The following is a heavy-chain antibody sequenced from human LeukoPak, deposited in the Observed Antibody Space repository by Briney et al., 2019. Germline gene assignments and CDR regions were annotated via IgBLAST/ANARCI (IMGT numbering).Heavy chain of an antibody. V-gene: IGHV3-23*01. CDR3: ARATLLYSGYGDYCFDY. D-gene: IGHD5-12*01. CDR1: GFTFSSYS. CDR2: ISGSGGST. Sequence: GGSLRLSCAASGFTFSSYSMNWVRQAPGKGLEWVSAISGSGGSTYYADSVKGRFTISRDNSKNTLYLQMNSLRAEDTAVYYCARATLLYSGYGDYCFDYWGQGTLVTVSS. J-gene: IGHJ4*02.